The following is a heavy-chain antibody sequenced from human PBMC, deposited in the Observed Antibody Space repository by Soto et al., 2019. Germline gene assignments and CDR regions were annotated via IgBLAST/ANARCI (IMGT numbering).Heavy chain of an antibody. Sequence: QVQLQESGPGLVKPSQTLSLTCTVSGDSISSGGYYWSWIRQSPGKGLEWIAYISYSWTTYYNPSLKSRLSISADTCKNQFSLYLKSVTVVDTAVYYCGTVRASWYIDYWGQGTLVTVSS. CDR3: GTVRASWYIDY. CDR2: ISYSWTT. J-gene: IGHJ4*02. CDR1: GDSISSGGYY. V-gene: IGHV4-31*03. D-gene: IGHD2-2*01.